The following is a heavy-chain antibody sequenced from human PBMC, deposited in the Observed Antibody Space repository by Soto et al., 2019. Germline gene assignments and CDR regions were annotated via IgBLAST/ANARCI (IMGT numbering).Heavy chain of an antibody. J-gene: IGHJ6*02. V-gene: IGHV3-30-3*01. CDR3: ARGDREDILVVVGARPGEYGTDI. Sequence: QVQLVESGGGVVQPGGSLRLSCAASGFTFRNHAMHWVRQAPGKGLECLAVIAHDGSNAFYRDSVKGRFTVCRDNSKNTLYLYMNRLRSEDTGVYYCARGDREDILVVVGARPGEYGTDIWGQGTTVIVSS. CDR1: GFTFRNHA. CDR2: IAHDGSNA. D-gene: IGHD2-15*01.